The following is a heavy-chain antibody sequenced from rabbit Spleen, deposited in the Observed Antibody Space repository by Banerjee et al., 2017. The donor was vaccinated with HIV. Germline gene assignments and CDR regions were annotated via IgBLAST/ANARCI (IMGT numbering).Heavy chain of an antibody. CDR1: GFPFSSSYW. CDR3: ARDIASSFSSYGMDL. V-gene: IGHV1S45*01. CDR2: IFTGSSGNT. Sequence: EESGGGLVQPEGSLTLTCTASGFPFSSSYWICWVRQAPGKGLEWIACIFTGSSGNTYYASWVNGRFTISKTSSTTVTLQMTSLTVADTATYFCARDIASSFSSYGMDLWGPGTLVTVS. J-gene: IGHJ6*01. D-gene: IGHD6-1*01.